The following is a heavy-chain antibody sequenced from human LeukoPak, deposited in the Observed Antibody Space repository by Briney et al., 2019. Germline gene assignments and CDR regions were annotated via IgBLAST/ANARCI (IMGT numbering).Heavy chain of an antibody. CDR3: ARADCSSSTCYLRRGWFDP. V-gene: IGHV3-21*01. CDR2: ISTSSRHI. CDR1: GFTLSNYD. D-gene: IGHD2-2*01. Sequence: GGSLRLSCAASGFTLSNYDMNWVRQSPGNGLEWVSSISTSSRHIYYKDSVRGRFTISRDEAKNSPYLEMNSLRAEDTAVYYCARADCSSSTCYLRRGWFDPWGEGTLVTVSS. J-gene: IGHJ5*01.